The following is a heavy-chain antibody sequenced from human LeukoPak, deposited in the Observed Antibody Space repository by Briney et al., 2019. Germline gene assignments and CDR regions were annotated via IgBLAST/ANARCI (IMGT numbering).Heavy chain of an antibody. D-gene: IGHD4-23*01. J-gene: IGHJ4*02. CDR1: GYTFTRYN. CDR3: ARAPGYGGNSDY. CDR2: INPSGDST. V-gene: IGHV1-46*01. Sequence: GASVKVSCKASGYTFTRYNIHWVRQAPGQGLEWMGTINPSGDSTSYAQKFQGRVTMTRDTSTSTVYMELSSLTSEDTAVYYCARAPGYGGNSDYWGQATLVTVSS.